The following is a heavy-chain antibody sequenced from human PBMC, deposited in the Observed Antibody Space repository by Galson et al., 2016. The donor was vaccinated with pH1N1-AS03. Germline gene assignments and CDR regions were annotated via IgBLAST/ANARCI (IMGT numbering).Heavy chain of an antibody. CDR2: ISPYNGNT. CDR3: ARAAPFDP. Sequence: SVKVSCKASGYTFPNFWMSWVRQAPGQGLEWMGWISPYNGNTQYAQRLEGRVTMTTDTSTNTAYLELRSLTYDDTAVYYCARAAPFDPWGHGTLVIVSS. V-gene: IGHV1-18*04. CDR1: GYTFPNFW. J-gene: IGHJ5*02. D-gene: IGHD2-15*01.